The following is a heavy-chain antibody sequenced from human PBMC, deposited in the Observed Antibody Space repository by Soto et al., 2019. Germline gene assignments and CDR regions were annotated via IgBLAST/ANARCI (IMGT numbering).Heavy chain of an antibody. D-gene: IGHD6-13*01. V-gene: IGHV4-34*01. J-gene: IGHJ4*02. Sequence: SETLSLTCAVYGGSFSGYYWSWIRQPPGKGLEWIGEINHSGSTNYNPSLKSRVTISVDTSKNQFSLKLSSVTAADTAVYYCARGLRYSSHQYYFDYWGQGTLVTVSS. CDR2: INHSGST. CDR3: ARGLRYSSHQYYFDY. CDR1: GGSFSGYY.